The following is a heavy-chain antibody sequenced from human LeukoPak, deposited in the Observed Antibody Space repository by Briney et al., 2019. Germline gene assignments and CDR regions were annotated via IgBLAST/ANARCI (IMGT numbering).Heavy chain of an antibody. J-gene: IGHJ4*02. CDR3: AKPHYGDYGAWYFDY. Sequence: GGSLRLSCAASGFTFSSYGMHWVRQAPVKGLEWVAVISYDGSNKYYADSVKGRFTISRDNSKNTLYLQMNSLRAEDTAVYYCAKPHYGDYGAWYFDYWGQGTLVTVSS. D-gene: IGHD4-17*01. V-gene: IGHV3-30*18. CDR1: GFTFSSYG. CDR2: ISYDGSNK.